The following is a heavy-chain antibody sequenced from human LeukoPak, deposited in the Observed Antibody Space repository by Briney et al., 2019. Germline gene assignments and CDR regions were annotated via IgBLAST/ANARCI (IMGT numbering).Heavy chain of an antibody. CDR2: IWYDGTNK. D-gene: IGHD4-23*01. Sequence: PGGSLRLSSAASGFSFTSYGMHWVRQAPGKGLEWVAVIWYDGTNKYYADSVKGRFTISRDTSNNMLYLQMNSLRAEDTAVYYCARVSESGNSDYWGQGTLVTVSS. CDR3: ARVSESGNSDY. J-gene: IGHJ4*02. CDR1: GFSFTSYG. V-gene: IGHV3-33*01.